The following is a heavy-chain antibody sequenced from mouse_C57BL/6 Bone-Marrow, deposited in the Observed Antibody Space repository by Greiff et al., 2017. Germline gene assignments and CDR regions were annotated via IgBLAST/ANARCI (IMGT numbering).Heavy chain of an antibody. Sequence: EVQLQESGPGMVKPSQSLSLTCTVTGYSITSGYDWHWIRHFPGNKLEWMGYISYSGSTNYNPSLKSRISITHDTSKNHFFLKLNSVTTEDTATDYCARDQKAGYSSWFAYWGQGTLVTVSA. D-gene: IGHD2-3*01. J-gene: IGHJ3*01. CDR1: GYSITSGYD. V-gene: IGHV3-1*01. CDR3: ARDQKAGYSSWFAY. CDR2: ISYSGST.